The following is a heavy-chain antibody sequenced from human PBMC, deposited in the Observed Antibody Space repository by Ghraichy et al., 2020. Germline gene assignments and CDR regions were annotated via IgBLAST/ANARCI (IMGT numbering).Heavy chain of an antibody. Sequence: SETLSLTCGVYGGSLSGYYWSWIRQPQGKGMEWMGQINRGGSTNYTPTLYSRVTMSIDTYKNQFSLKLSPVTAADTAVYFCARVGYYYFYGLAVWGHGTTVTVSS. J-gene: IGHJ6*02. CDR3: ARVGYYYFYGLAV. CDR2: INRGGST. CDR1: GGSLSGYY. V-gene: IGHV4-34*01.